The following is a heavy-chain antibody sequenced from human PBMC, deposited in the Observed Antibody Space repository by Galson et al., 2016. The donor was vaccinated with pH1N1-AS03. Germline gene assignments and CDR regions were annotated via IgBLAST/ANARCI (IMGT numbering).Heavy chain of an antibody. D-gene: IGHD3-16*01. Sequence: ETLSLTCDVLGGTLSGFFWNWVRQSSGKGLEWIGEVDHSGIITYNPSLRSRLNISLDTSSRQFSLKLTSVTAADTAVYFCARLLGKAFPRRGRNFGMDVWGQGTTVTVSS. CDR2: VDHSGII. J-gene: IGHJ6*02. CDR1: GGTLSGFF. V-gene: IGHV4-34*01. CDR3: ARLLGKAFPRRGRNFGMDV.